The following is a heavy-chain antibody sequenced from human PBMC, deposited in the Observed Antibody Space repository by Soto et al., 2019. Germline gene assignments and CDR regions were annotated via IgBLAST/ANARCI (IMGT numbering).Heavy chain of an antibody. Sequence: QVQLVESGGGVAQSGRSLTLSCAASGFSLRTSGMHWLRRAPGKGLEWVGFIWYDGTKRFYANSVKGRSTISKDNSNNILYLQMSGLRAEDTAVYYCARDVVTAVAGSVNFFDPWGQGTLVTVSS. D-gene: IGHD6-19*01. V-gene: IGHV3-33*01. CDR3: ARDVVTAVAGSVNFFDP. CDR2: IWYDGTKR. CDR1: GFSLRTSG. J-gene: IGHJ5*02.